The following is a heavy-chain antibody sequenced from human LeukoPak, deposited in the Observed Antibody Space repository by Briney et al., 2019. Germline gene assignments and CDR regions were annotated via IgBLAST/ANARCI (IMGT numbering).Heavy chain of an antibody. J-gene: IGHJ4*02. D-gene: IGHD3-16*02. CDR1: GFTFSSYS. Sequence: GGSLRLSCAASGFTFSSYSMNWVRQAPGKGLEWVSAISGSGGSTYYADSVKGRFTISRDNSKNTLYLQMNSLRAEDTAVYYCAKFSYDYVWGSYRPSPFDYWGQGTLVTVSS. CDR2: ISGSGGST. V-gene: IGHV3-23*01. CDR3: AKFSYDYVWGSYRPSPFDY.